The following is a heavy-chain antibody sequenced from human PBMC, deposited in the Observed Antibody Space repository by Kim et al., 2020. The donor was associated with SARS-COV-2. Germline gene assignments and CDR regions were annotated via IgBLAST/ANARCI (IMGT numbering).Heavy chain of an antibody. D-gene: IGHD2-2*01. Sequence: YADSVNGRFTISRDNAKNTLYLQMNSLRAEDTAVYYCARDHGVPAAALPFWGQGTLVTVSS. V-gene: IGHV3-74*01. J-gene: IGHJ4*02. CDR3: ARDHGVPAAALPF.